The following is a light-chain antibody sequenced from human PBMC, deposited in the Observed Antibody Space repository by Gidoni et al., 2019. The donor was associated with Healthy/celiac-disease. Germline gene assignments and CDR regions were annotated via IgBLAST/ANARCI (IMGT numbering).Light chain of an antibody. V-gene: IGKV3-11*01. Sequence: DIVLTRSTATLSLSPGERATLSCRASQSVSSYLAWYQQKPGQATRLLIYDASNMATGIPARLSGRWSRTDSTLIISSLETEDCAVYYCQQRSNWPQTVGQGTKLEIK. CDR1: QSVSSY. J-gene: IGKJ2*01. CDR2: DAS. CDR3: QQRSNWPQT.